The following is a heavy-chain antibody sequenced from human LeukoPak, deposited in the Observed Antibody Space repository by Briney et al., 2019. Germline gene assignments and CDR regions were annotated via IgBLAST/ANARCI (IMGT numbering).Heavy chain of an antibody. CDR3: ARNTPSLTTYGMDV. D-gene: IGHD1-14*01. J-gene: IGHJ6*02. CDR1: GFTFSRYS. V-gene: IGHV3-21*01. CDR2: ISGGSSST. Sequence: PGGSLRLSCALSGFTFSRYSMNWVRQAPGKGLECVSVISGGSSSTFYADSVKGRFTISRDNAKSSLYLQMNSLRAEDTAVYYCARNTPSLTTYGMDVWGQGTTVTVSS.